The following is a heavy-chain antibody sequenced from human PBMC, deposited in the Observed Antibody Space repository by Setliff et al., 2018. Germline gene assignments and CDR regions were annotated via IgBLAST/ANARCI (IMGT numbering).Heavy chain of an antibody. CDR1: GYTFTSYG. V-gene: IGHV1-18*01. J-gene: IGHJ3*02. CDR2: ISTYNGKT. Sequence: ASVKVSCKASGYTFTSYGISWVRQAPGQGLEWMGWISTYNGKTNYAQKFQGRVTMTTDTSTSTAYMELRSLRSDDTAVYYCARDLDYQYYYETSGRDAFDIWGLGTMVTVSS. D-gene: IGHD3-22*01. CDR3: ARDLDYQYYYETSGRDAFDI.